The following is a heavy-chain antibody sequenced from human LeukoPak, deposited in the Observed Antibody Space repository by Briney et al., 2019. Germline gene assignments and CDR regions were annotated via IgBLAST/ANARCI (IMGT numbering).Heavy chain of an antibody. CDR2: IKSDGSGK. V-gene: IGHV3-7*01. CDR3: ARESVSGSDY. CDR1: GFTFSKYW. D-gene: IGHD6-25*01. J-gene: IGHJ4*02. Sequence: GGSLRLYCAASGFTFSKYWMSWVRQAPGKGLEWVATIKSDGSGKFHVDSVKGRLTISRDNAKNSLYLQTNSLRVEDTAVYYCARESVSGSDYWGQGTLVTVSS.